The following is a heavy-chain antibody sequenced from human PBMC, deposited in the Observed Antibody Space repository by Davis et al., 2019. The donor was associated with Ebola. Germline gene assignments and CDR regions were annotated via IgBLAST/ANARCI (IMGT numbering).Heavy chain of an antibody. Sequence: ASVKVSCKASGYTFTSYGISWVRQAPGQGLEWMGWISAYNGNTNYAQKLQGRVTITADKSTSTAYMELSSLRSEDTAVYYCAVIGFVDIWGQGTMVTVSS. V-gene: IGHV1-18*01. CDR2: ISAYNGNT. J-gene: IGHJ3*02. CDR1: GYTFTSYG. CDR3: AVIGFVDI. D-gene: IGHD3-10*01.